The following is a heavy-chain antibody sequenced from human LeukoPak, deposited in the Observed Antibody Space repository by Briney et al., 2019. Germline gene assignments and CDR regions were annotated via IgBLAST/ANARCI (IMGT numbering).Heavy chain of an antibody. CDR2: ISGSGGTT. CDR1: GFTSSSYA. J-gene: IGHJ4*02. D-gene: IGHD3-16*01. V-gene: IGHV3-23*01. CDR3: AKDPRRMLTSFEC. Sequence: GGCLRLSCAASGFTSSSYAMGWVRQAAGKGLEWVSTISGSGGTTHYADSVKVRFPISRDNSKNTLYLQMSSLRAEVPAEYHGAKDPRRMLTSFECWGQRTLVTVSS.